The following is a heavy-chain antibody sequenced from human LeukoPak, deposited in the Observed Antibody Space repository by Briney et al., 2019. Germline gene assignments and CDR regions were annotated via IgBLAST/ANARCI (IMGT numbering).Heavy chain of an antibody. CDR2: ISGSGGST. Sequence: PGGSLRLSCAASGFTFNNYAMSWVRQAPGKGPEWVSGISGSGGSTYYADSVKGRFTISRDNSKNTLYLQMNSLTAEDTAVYYCAKDSVPYYYGSGSYPDYWGQGTLVTVSS. V-gene: IGHV3-23*01. CDR1: GFTFNNYA. CDR3: AKDSVPYYYGSGSYPDY. D-gene: IGHD3-10*01. J-gene: IGHJ4*02.